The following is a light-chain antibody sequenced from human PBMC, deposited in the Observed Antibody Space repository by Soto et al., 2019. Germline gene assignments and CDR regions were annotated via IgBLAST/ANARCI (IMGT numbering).Light chain of an antibody. CDR3: QSYGGSSMYT. CDR2: GAS. J-gene: IGKJ2*01. Sequence: EIVLTQSPGTLSLSPGERATLSCWASQSLRSNFLAWYRQKPGQAPRLLIYGASIRATGIPDRFSGSGSGTDFTLTISRLEPEDFAVYYCQSYGGSSMYTFGQGTNLEIK. V-gene: IGKV3-20*01. CDR1: QSLRSNF.